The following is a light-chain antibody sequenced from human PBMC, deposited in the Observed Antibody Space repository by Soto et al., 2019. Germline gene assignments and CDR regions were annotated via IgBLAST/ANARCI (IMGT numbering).Light chain of an antibody. V-gene: IGKV1-9*01. CDR1: EDISSY. CDR2: SAS. Sequence: DIQLTQSPSFLSASVGDRVTITCRASEDISSYLTWYHQKPGKIPKFLISSASTLQSGVPPRFSGSGSGTEFTLTISGLQPEDFATYYCQQFNSYPIPFGQGTRLEI. CDR3: QQFNSYPIP. J-gene: IGKJ5*01.